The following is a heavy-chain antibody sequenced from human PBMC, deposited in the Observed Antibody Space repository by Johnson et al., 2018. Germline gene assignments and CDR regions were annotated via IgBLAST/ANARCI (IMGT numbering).Heavy chain of an antibody. CDR3: AREQTPITGMVRENYYYYGMDV. Sequence: EVQLLESGGGLVKPGGSLRLSCAASGFTFSSYSMNWVRQAPGKGLEWVSSISSSSSYIYYADSVKGRFTISRDNAKNSLYRQMNSLRAEDTAVYYCAREQTPITGMVRENYYYYGMDVWGQGTTVTVSS. CDR2: ISSSSSYI. CDR1: GFTFSSYS. V-gene: IGHV3-21*01. J-gene: IGHJ6*02. D-gene: IGHD3-10*01.